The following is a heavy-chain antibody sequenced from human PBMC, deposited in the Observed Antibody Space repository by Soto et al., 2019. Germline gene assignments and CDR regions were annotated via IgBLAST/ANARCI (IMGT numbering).Heavy chain of an antibody. D-gene: IGHD3-16*01. CDR3: ARDDYRDGYNPQAFDY. CDR2: ISAYNGNT. CDR1: GYTFTSYG. V-gene: IGHV1-18*01. J-gene: IGHJ4*02. Sequence: ASVNVSCKASGYTFTSYGISWVRQAPGQGLEWMGWISAYNGNTNYAQKLQGRVTMTTDTSTSTAYMELRSLRSDDTAVYYCARDDYRDGYNPQAFDYWGQGTLVTVSS.